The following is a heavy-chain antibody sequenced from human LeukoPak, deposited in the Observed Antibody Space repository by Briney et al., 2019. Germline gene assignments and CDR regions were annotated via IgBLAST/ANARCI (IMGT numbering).Heavy chain of an antibody. CDR1: GGSFSGYY. J-gene: IGHJ4*02. Sequence: SETLSLTCAVYGGSFSGYYWSWIRQPPGKGLEWIGEINHSGSTNYNPSLKSRVTISVDTSKNQFSLKLSSVTAADTAVYYCARLAYGRGSYYKTLDYWGQGTLVTISS. V-gene: IGHV4-34*01. D-gene: IGHD3-10*01. CDR3: ARLAYGRGSYYKTLDY. CDR2: INHSGST.